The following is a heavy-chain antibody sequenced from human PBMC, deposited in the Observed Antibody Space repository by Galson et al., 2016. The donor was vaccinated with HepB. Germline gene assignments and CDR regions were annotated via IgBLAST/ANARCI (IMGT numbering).Heavy chain of an antibody. Sequence: SETLSLTCADYGGSLSGYYWSWIRQPPGKGLEWIGEIHPSGITNYNPSLISRVTMSIDTSKNQMSLQLSSVTVADTAVYYCSRGLDQYKLGNYWGQGTLVTVSS. CDR2: IHPSGIT. CDR1: GGSLSGYY. V-gene: IGHV4-34*01. D-gene: IGHD1-1*01. CDR3: SRGLDQYKLGNY. J-gene: IGHJ4*02.